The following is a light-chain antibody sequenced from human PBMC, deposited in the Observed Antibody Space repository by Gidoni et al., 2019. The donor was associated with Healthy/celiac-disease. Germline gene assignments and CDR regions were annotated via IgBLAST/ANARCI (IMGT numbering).Light chain of an antibody. CDR2: GKN. Sequence: SSELTQDPAVSVALGQKVRITCQGDSLRSYYASWYQQKPGQAPVLVIYGKNNRPSGNPDRFSGSSSGNTASLTITGAQAEDEADYYCNSRDSSGNHLYVFGTGTKVTVL. CDR3: NSRDSSGNHLYV. V-gene: IGLV3-19*01. CDR1: SLRSYY. J-gene: IGLJ1*01.